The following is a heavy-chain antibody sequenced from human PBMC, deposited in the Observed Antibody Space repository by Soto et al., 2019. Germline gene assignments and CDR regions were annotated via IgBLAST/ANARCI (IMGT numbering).Heavy chain of an antibody. Sequence: GESLKISCKGSGYSFTSYWIGWVRQMPGKGLEWMGIIYPGDSDTRYSPSFQGQVTISADKSISTAYLQWSSLKASDTAMYYCARHYPSNPPWLKRPNWFDPWGQGTLVTVSS. CDR1: GYSFTSYW. CDR3: ARHYPSNPPWLKRPNWFDP. V-gene: IGHV5-51*01. J-gene: IGHJ5*02. D-gene: IGHD4-4*01. CDR2: IYPGDSDT.